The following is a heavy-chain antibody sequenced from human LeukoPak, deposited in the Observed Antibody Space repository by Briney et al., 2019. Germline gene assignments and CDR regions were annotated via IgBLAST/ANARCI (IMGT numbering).Heavy chain of an antibody. CDR2: ISAYNGNT. CDR3: ARGGTVNYFDY. D-gene: IGHD4-17*01. J-gene: IGHJ4*02. V-gene: IGHV1-18*01. Sequence: GASVKVSCKASGYTFNSYGFSWVRQAPGQGLEWMGWISAYNGNTNYAQKLQGRVTMTTDTSASTAYMELSSLRSEDTAVYYCARGGTVNYFDYWGQGTLVTVSS. CDR1: GYTFNSYG.